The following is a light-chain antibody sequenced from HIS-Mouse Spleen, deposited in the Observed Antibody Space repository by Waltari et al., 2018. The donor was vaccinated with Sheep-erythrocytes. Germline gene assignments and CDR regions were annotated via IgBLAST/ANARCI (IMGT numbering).Light chain of an antibody. V-gene: IGLV3-10*01. Sequence: SYELTQPPSASVSPGQTARIPCPGDALPKKYSYWYQQKSGQAPVLVIYEDSKRPSGIHEGFSGTSAGTMDTWTISGAQVEDEADDYCYSTDSSGNHSVFGGGTKLTVL. CDR3: YSTDSSGNHSV. CDR1: ALPKKY. CDR2: EDS. J-gene: IGLJ2*01.